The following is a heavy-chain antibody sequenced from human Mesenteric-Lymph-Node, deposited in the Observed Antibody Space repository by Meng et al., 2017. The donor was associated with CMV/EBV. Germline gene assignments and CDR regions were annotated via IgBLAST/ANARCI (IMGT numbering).Heavy chain of an antibody. CDR2: VRATDGNT. CDR3: AGFDLDAFEI. Sequence: GESLKISCAASGFTFTNYAMNWVRQAPGKGLEWVSTVRATDGNTFYADSVKGRFTISRDNSKNTLYLQMNSLRAEDTALYYCAGFDLDAFEIWGHGTMVTVSS. V-gene: IGHV3-23*01. CDR1: GFTFTNYA. J-gene: IGHJ3*02.